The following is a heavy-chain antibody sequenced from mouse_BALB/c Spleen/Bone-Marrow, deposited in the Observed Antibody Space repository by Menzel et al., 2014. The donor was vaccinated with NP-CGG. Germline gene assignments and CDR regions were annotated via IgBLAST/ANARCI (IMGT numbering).Heavy chain of an antibody. CDR1: GYTFTDKW. Sequence: QVQLKESGAEFVMPGASVKMSCKASGYTFTDKWMHWVKQRPGQGLEWIGAIDTSDSYINYNQKFKGKASLTVDASSSTAYMHLSSLTSDDSAVYYCARGEHVFSLDYWGQGTSVIVSS. D-gene: IGHD6-2*01. CDR2: IDTSDSYI. CDR3: ARGEHVFSLDY. V-gene: IGHV1-69*01. J-gene: IGHJ4*01.